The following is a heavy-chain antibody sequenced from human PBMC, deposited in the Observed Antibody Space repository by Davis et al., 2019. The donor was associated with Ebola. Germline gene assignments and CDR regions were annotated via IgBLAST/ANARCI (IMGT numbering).Heavy chain of an antibody. J-gene: IGHJ3*02. D-gene: IGHD1-26*01. CDR3: ARGRGVGAPSPFDI. Sequence: GESLKISCAASGFTFSTYSVHWVRQAPGKGLDWVAVISYDGSNKDYADSVKGRFTISRDNSKNTLYLQMNSLRAEDTAVYYCARGRGVGAPSPFDIWGQGTMVTVSS. CDR2: ISYDGSNK. V-gene: IGHV3-30-3*01. CDR1: GFTFSTYS.